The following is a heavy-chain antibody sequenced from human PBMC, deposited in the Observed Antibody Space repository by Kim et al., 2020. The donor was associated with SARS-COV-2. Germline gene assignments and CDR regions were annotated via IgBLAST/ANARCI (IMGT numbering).Heavy chain of an antibody. D-gene: IGHD6-13*01. CDR1: GYTFTAYY. Sequence: ASVKVSCKASGYTFTAYYVHWVRQAPGQGLEWMGRINPNSGGTNYAQKFQGRFTMTTETSISTAYIELSRLTSDDTAVYYCAREVSRSSSWTDFWGQGTLVAVSS. CDR2: INPNSGGT. J-gene: IGHJ4*02. V-gene: IGHV1-2*06. CDR3: AREVSRSSSWTDF.